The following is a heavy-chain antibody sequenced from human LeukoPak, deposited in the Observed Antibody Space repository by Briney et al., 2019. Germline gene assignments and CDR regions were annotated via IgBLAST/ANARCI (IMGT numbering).Heavy chain of an antibody. CDR3: ARDRYGDGFAHFDY. Sequence: ASVKVSCKASGYTFTSYAMHWVRQAPGQGLEWMGWITPSGGTNYPQKVQGRVAITRDTSITTAYMDLSRVTSDYTDVYYCARDRYGDGFAHFDYWGQGALVTVSS. CDR2: ITPSGGT. CDR1: GYTFTSYA. J-gene: IGHJ4*02. V-gene: IGHV1-2*02. D-gene: IGHD5-24*01.